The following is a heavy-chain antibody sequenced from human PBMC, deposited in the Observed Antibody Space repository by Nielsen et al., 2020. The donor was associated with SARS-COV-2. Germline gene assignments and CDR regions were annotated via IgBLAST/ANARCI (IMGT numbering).Heavy chain of an antibody. V-gene: IGHV4-4*02. CDR2: VYSSGTT. Sequence: WIRQPPGKGLEWIGEVYSSGTTNSNPSLKSRVTISVDKSKNQFSLKLSSVTAADTAVYYCARNSGWYPNVNKYYYYGMDVWGQGTTVTVSS. D-gene: IGHD6-19*01. CDR3: ARNSGWYPNVNKYYYYGMDV. J-gene: IGHJ6*02.